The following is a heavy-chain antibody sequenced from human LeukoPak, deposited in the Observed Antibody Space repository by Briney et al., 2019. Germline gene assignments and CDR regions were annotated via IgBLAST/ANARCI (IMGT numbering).Heavy chain of an antibody. D-gene: IGHD1-26*01. CDR2: ISDDGNNK. V-gene: IGHV3-30-3*01. CDR3: AKEGSGSYLDAFDI. CDR1: GFTFSNYA. J-gene: IGHJ3*02. Sequence: GGSLRLSCAASGFTFSNYAMHWVRRAPGKGLEWVAVISDDGNNKYYADSVKGRFTISRDNSKNTLYLQMNSLRAEDTAVYYCAKEGSGSYLDAFDIWGQGTMVTVSS.